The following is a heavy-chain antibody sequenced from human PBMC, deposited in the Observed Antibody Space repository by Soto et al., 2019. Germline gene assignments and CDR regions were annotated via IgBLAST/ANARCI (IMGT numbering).Heavy chain of an antibody. V-gene: IGHV3-23*01. Sequence: EVQLLESGGGLVQPGGSLRLSCAASGFTFGNYAFSWVRQAPGKGLEWVSVISGGGDATYYPDSVKGRFTTSRDNSKNTVYLQMNGLRAEDTAVYYCARKSLGSIILPALYYFDYWGQGTLVTVSS. CDR2: ISGGGDAT. CDR1: GFTFGNYA. CDR3: ARKSLGSIILPALYYFDY. D-gene: IGHD2-15*01. J-gene: IGHJ4*02.